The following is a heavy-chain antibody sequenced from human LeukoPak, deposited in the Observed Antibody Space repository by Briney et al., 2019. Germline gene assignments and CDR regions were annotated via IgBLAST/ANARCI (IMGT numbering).Heavy chain of an antibody. D-gene: IGHD2-2*01. CDR2: ISAYNGNT. CDR1: GYSFTRDG. J-gene: IGHJ5*02. V-gene: IGHV1-18*01. CDR3: ARVGVPAAIFWFDP. Sequence: ASVMVSCKASGYSFTRDGLSWVRQAPGLGLEWMGWISAYNGNTNSAQKLQGRVTMTTDTSTSTAYLELRSLRSDDTAVYYCARVGVPAAIFWFDPWGQGTLVTVSS.